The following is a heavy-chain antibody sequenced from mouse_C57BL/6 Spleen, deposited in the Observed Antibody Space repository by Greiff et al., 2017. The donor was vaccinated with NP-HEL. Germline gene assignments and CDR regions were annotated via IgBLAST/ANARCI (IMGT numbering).Heavy chain of an antibody. Sequence: QVQLQQPGAELVMPGASVKLSCKASGYTFTSYWMHWVKQRPGQGLEWIGEIDPSDSYTNYNQKFKGKSTLTVDKSSSTAYMQLSSLTSEDSAVYYCARLNSLGFAYWGQGTLVTVSA. V-gene: IGHV1-69*01. CDR3: ARLNSLGFAY. J-gene: IGHJ3*01. CDR2: IDPSDSYT. CDR1: GYTFTSYW.